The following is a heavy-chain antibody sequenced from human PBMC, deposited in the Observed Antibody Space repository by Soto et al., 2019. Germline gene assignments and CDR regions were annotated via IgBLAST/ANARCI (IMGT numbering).Heavy chain of an antibody. CDR3: ARQSPTPGYYYFSYGMDV. CDR2: IYPGDSDT. J-gene: IGHJ6*02. V-gene: IGHV5-51*01. D-gene: IGHD4-17*01. CDR1: GYIFTLYC. Sequence: GESVKSSCKASGYIFTLYCIGWVRQMPGKGLEWMGIIYPGDSDTRYSPSFQGQVTISADKSISTASLQWSNLKASDTAVYYCARQSPTPGYYYFSYGMDVWGQGTTVTVSS.